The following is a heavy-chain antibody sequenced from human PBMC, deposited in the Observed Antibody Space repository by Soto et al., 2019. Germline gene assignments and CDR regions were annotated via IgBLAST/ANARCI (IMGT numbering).Heavy chain of an antibody. V-gene: IGHV4-34*01. CDR3: ARGPANSDIVVVVATGWFDP. J-gene: IGHJ5*02. Sequence: QVQLQQWGAGLLKPSETLSLTCAVYGGSFSGYYWSWIRQPPGEGLEWIGEINHSGSTNYNPSLKSRVTISVDTSKNQFSLKLSSVTAADTAVYYCARGPANSDIVVVVATGWFDPWGQGTLVTVSS. D-gene: IGHD2-15*01. CDR1: GGSFSGYY. CDR2: INHSGST.